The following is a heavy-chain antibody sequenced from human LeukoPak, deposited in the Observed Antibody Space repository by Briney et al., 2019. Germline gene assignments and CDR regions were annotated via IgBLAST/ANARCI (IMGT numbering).Heavy chain of an antibody. Sequence: GESLRLSCAASGFTFSDYYMTWIRQAPGKGLEWISYISTSAGTIYYADSVKGRFTISRGNAKNSLYLQMNSLRAEDTAVYYCARDGIDSSGFDFDYWGQGTLVTVSS. V-gene: IGHV3-11*01. CDR3: ARDGIDSSGFDFDY. D-gene: IGHD3-22*01. CDR2: ISTSAGTI. J-gene: IGHJ4*02. CDR1: GFTFSDYY.